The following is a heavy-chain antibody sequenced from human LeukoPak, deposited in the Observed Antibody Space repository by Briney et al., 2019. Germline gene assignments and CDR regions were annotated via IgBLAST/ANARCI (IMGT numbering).Heavy chain of an antibody. CDR1: GGTFSSYA. V-gene: IGHV1-69*05. D-gene: IGHD4-23*01. J-gene: IGHJ5*02. CDR2: IIPIFGTA. CDR3: ARDNSVEDTAWWFDP. Sequence: SVKVSCKASGGTFSSYAISWVRQAPGQGLEWMGGIIPIFGTANYAQKFQGRVTMTRDMSTSTDYMELSSLRSENTAVYYCARDNSVEDTAWWFDPWGQGTLVTVSS.